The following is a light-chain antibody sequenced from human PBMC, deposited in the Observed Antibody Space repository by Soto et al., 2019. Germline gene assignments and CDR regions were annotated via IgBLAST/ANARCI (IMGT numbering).Light chain of an antibody. Sequence: QSALTQPRSVSGSPGQSGTISCTGTNSDVGNYDYVSWYQQHPGKAPKLIVYDVYKRPTGVPDRISGSKSGNTASLTISGLQAEDEAEYYCCSYAGDSWVFGGGTKLTVL. CDR3: CSYAGDSWV. J-gene: IGLJ3*02. CDR2: DVY. CDR1: NSDVGNYDY. V-gene: IGLV2-11*01.